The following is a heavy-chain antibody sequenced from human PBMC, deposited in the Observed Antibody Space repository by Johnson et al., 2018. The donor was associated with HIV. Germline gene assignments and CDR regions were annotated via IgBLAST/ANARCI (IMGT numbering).Heavy chain of an antibody. J-gene: IGHJ3*02. CDR1: GFTFSSYW. CDR3: ARPIARGASDI. D-gene: IGHD3-10*01. CDR2: IKQDGSEE. V-gene: IGHV3-7*03. Sequence: VQLVESGGGLVQPGGSLRLSCAASGFTFSSYWMSWVRQAPGKGLEWVANIKQDGSEEYYVDSVRGRFTISRDNAKNSLYLQMNSLRAEDTAVYYCARPIARGASDIWGQGTMVTVSS.